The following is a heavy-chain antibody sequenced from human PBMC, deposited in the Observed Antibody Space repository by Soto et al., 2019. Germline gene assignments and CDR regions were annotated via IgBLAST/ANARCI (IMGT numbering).Heavy chain of an antibody. CDR1: GGSFSGYY. Sequence: QVQLQQWGAGLLKPSETLSLTCAVYGGSFSGYYWSWIRQPPGKGLEWIGEINHSGSTNYNPSLNSRVTISVDTSKNQFSLKLSSVTAADTAVYYCARAKRQLAPRRGWFDPWGQGTLVTVSS. CDR2: INHSGST. J-gene: IGHJ5*02. D-gene: IGHD6-13*01. CDR3: ARAKRQLAPRRGWFDP. V-gene: IGHV4-34*01.